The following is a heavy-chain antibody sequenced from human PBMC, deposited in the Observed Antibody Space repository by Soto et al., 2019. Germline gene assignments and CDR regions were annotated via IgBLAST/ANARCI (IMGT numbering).Heavy chain of an antibody. Sequence: QVHLVESGGGLVKPGGSLRLSCAASGFTFSDSYMSWIRQAPGKGLEWISYISSSGSSIYYAASVKGRFTVSRDNAKNSLFLQMNRLRVDDTAVYFCARFSDYDDFDLWGQGTVVAVSS. CDR3: ARFSDYDDFDL. V-gene: IGHV3-11*01. J-gene: IGHJ3*01. CDR1: GFTFSDSY. CDR2: ISSSGSSI. D-gene: IGHD3-16*01.